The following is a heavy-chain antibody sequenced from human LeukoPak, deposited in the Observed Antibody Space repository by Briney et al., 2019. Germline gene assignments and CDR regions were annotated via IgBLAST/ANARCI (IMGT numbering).Heavy chain of an antibody. V-gene: IGHV1-69*13. CDR3: ARPGYSYGYYAFDI. J-gene: IGHJ3*02. D-gene: IGHD5-18*01. CDR1: GGTFSSYA. Sequence: SVKVSCKASGGTFSSYAISWVRQAPGQGLEWMGGIIPIFGTANYAQKFQGRVTIAADESTSTAYMELSSLRSEDTAVYYCARPGYSYGYYAFDIWGQGTMVTVSS. CDR2: IIPIFGTA.